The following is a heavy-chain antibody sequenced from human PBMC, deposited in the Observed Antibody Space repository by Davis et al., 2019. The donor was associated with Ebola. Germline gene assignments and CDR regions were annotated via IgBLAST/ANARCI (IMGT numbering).Heavy chain of an antibody. CDR1: GGSFSSGGYP. CDR2: IYYSGST. J-gene: IGHJ4*02. Sequence: LRLSCAVSGGSFSSGGYPWSCIRQPPGKGLEWIGYIYYSGSTYYNPSLKSRVTISVDTSKNQFSLKLSSVTAADTAVYYCARAAYGDSPFDYWGQGTLVTVSS. D-gene: IGHD4-17*01. CDR3: ARAAYGDSPFDY. V-gene: IGHV4-30-4*07.